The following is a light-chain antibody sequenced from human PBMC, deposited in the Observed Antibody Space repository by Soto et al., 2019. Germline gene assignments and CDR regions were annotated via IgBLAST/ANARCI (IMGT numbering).Light chain of an antibody. V-gene: IGLV2-11*01. Sequence: QSALTQPRSVSGSPGQSVTISCTGTSSDIGNYNYVSWYQQYPGKAPKLIIYDVSKRPSGIPDRFFGSKFGNTASLTISGLQAEDEADYYCCSYAGSFILVLGTGTKLTVL. J-gene: IGLJ1*01. CDR3: CSYAGSFILV. CDR2: DVS. CDR1: SSDIGNYNY.